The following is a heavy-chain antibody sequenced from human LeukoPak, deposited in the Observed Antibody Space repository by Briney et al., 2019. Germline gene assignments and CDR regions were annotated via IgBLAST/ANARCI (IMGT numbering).Heavy chain of an antibody. D-gene: IGHD2/OR15-2a*01. CDR3: ARVKNSPHLNWFDP. CDR1: GFTFSSYA. J-gene: IGHJ5*02. CDR2: ISGSGGST. Sequence: GGSLRLSCAASGFTFSSYAMSWVRQAPGKGLEWVSAISGSGGSTYYADSVKGRFTISRDNSKNTLYLQMNSLRAEDTAVYYCARVKNSPHLNWFDPWGQGTLVTVSS. V-gene: IGHV3-23*01.